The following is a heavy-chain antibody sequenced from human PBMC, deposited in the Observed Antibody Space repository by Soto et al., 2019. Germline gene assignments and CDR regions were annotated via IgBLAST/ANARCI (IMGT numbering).Heavy chain of an antibody. CDR3: ASGYCSGGSCSYVWFDP. J-gene: IGHJ5*02. Sequence: SETLSLTCAVYGGSFSGYYWSWIRQPPGKGLEWIGEINHSGSTNYNPSLKSRVTISVDTSKNQFSLKLSSVTAADTAVYYCASGYCSGGSCSYVWFDPWGQGTLVTVSS. V-gene: IGHV4-34*01. CDR2: INHSGST. CDR1: GGSFSGYY. D-gene: IGHD2-15*01.